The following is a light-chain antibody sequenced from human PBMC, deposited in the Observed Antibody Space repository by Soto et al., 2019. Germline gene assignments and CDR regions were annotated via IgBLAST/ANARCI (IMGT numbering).Light chain of an antibody. Sequence: ETGITQSRATLSVSPWERCTLSCWSSQSVYSSLAWYQQKPGQAPRLLIYGSSNRPSGIPDRFSGGGSRTDFTLTISRLEPEDFAVYYCQQYSSSPPWTFGQGTKVDIK. V-gene: IGKV3-15*01. J-gene: IGKJ1*01. CDR3: QQYSSSPPWT. CDR1: QSVYSS. CDR2: GSS.